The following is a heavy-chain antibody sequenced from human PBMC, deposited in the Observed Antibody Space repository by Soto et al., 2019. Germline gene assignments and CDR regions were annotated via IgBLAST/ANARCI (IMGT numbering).Heavy chain of an antibody. CDR2: MNPNSGNT. CDR3: ARSTSSHWFDP. V-gene: IGHV1-8*01. D-gene: IGHD2-2*01. Sequence: ASVKVACKASGYRFTRSDINWVRQATGQGLEWMGWMNPNSGNTSYAQKFQGRVTMTRNTSTSTAYMELSSLRSEDTAVYYCARSTSSHWFDPWGEATLVTVSS. J-gene: IGHJ5*02. CDR1: GYRFTRSD.